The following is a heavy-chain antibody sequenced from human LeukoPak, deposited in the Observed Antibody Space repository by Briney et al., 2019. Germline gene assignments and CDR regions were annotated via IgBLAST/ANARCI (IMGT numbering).Heavy chain of an antibody. CDR2: MNPNSGNT. D-gene: IGHD6-19*01. J-gene: IGHJ4*02. V-gene: IGHV1-8*01. CDR3: ARRLIGQWLVPN. CDR1: GYTFTSYD. Sequence: ASVKVSCKASGYTFTSYDINWVRQATGHGLEWMGWMNPNSGNTGYAQKFQGRVTMTRNTSISTAYMELSSLRSEDTAVYYCARRLIGQWLVPNWGQGTLVTVSS.